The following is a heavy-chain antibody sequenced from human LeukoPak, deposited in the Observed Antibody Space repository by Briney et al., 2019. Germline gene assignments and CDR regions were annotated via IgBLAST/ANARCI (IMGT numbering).Heavy chain of an antibody. V-gene: IGHV3-48*01. Sequence: GGSLRLSCAASGFTFSNAWMNWVRQAPGKGLEWVSYISSSSSTIYYADSVKGRFTISRDNAKNSLYLQMNSLRVEDTAVYYCVGASFAYWGRGTLVTVSS. J-gene: IGHJ4*02. CDR1: GFTFSNAW. CDR3: VGASFAY. CDR2: ISSSSSTI.